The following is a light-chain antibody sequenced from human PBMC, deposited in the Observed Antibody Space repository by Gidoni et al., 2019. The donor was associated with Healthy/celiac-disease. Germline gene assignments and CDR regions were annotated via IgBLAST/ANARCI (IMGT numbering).Light chain of an antibody. J-gene: IGLJ1*01. Sequence: QSVLTQPPSVSGAPGQRVPISCTGSSSNIGAGYDVHWYQQLPGTAPKLPIYGNSNRPSGVPDRFSGSKSGTSASLAITGLQAEDEADYYCQSYDSSLSGSEVFGTGTKVTVL. CDR2: GNS. V-gene: IGLV1-40*01. CDR1: SSNIGAGYD. CDR3: QSYDSSLSGSEV.